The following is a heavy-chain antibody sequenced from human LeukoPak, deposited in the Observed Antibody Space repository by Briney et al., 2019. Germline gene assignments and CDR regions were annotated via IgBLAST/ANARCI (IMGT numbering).Heavy chain of an antibody. Sequence: PGGSLRLSCVGSGFTFSSYTMNWVRQAPGKGLEWVSSISSSSDYTYYADSVKGRFTISRDNAKNSLYLQMNSLRAEDTAVYYCARDGAYCGGDCYLGPVSRSDWGQGTLVTVSS. J-gene: IGHJ4*02. V-gene: IGHV3-21*01. D-gene: IGHD2-21*01. CDR1: GFTFSSYT. CDR2: ISSSSDYT. CDR3: ARDGAYCGGDCYLGPVSRSD.